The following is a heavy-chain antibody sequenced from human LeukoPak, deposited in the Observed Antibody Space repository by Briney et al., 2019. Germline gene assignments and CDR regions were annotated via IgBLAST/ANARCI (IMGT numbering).Heavy chain of an antibody. D-gene: IGHD1-1*01. CDR1: GFTFSNYA. V-gene: IGHV3-23*01. J-gene: IGHJ4*02. CDR3: ARDPLGTRPGFDY. Sequence: GGSLRLSCAASGFTFSNYAMNWVRQAPGKGLEWVSAISGDGGGTYYADSVKGRFTISRDNSKNTLYLQMNSLRAEDTAVYYCARDPLGTRPGFDYWGQGTLVTVSS. CDR2: ISGDGGGT.